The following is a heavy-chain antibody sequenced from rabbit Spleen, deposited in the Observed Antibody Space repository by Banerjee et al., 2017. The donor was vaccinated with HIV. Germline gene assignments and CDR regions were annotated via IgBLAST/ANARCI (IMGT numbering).Heavy chain of an antibody. V-gene: IGHV1S40*01. J-gene: IGHJ6*01. CDR1: GVSFSFSSY. Sequence: QSLEESGGGLVKPGASLTLTCTASGVSFSFSSYMCWVRQAPGKGLEWIACIDTGSSGFTYFATWAKGRFTCSKTSSTTVTLQMTRLTAADTATYFCARDAGTSFSTYGMDLWGPGTLVTVS. CDR3: ARDAGTSFSTYGMDL. CDR2: IDTGSSGFT. D-gene: IGHD8-1*01.